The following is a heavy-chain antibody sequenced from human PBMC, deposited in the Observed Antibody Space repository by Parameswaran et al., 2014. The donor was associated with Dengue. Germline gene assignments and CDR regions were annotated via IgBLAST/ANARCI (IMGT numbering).Heavy chain of an antibody. CDR3: ARGGSLVVEHTNYYYYGMDV. D-gene: IGHD3-22*01. CDR2: IVVGSGNT. J-gene: IGHJ6*02. Sequence: WVRQAPGQRLEWIGWIVVGSGNTNYAQKFQERVTITRDMSTSTAYMELSSLRSEDTAVYYCARGGSLVVEHTNYYYYGMDVWGQGTTVTVSS. V-gene: IGHV1-58*01.